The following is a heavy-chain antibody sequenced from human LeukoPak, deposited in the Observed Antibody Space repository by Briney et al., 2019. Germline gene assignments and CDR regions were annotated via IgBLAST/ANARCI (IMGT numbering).Heavy chain of an antibody. CDR2: ISTTGGTT. Sequence: GGSQRLSCAASGLTFSSYGMSWVRQAPGRRLEWVSAISTTGGTTYYADSVRGRFTISRDNSRNTLYLQMNSLRAEDTAVYYCARRSGIAVAGAFDYWGQGTLVTVSS. V-gene: IGHV3-23*01. CDR3: ARRSGIAVAGAFDY. J-gene: IGHJ4*02. D-gene: IGHD6-19*01. CDR1: GLTFSSYG.